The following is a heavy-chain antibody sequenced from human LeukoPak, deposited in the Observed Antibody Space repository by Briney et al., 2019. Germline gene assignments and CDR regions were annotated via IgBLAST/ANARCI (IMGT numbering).Heavy chain of an antibody. CDR2: ISTYNGNT. D-gene: IGHD3-10*01. V-gene: IGHV1-18*01. CDR1: GYTFTNYG. Sequence: GASVKVSCKASGYTFTNYGICWVRQAPGQGLEWMAWISTYNGNTHYAQNLQGRVSLSTDTSTSTASMELTSLRSDDTAIYYCARKGRIPKVRGDDALDIWGQGTMVTVSS. CDR3: ARKGRIPKVRGDDALDI. J-gene: IGHJ3*02.